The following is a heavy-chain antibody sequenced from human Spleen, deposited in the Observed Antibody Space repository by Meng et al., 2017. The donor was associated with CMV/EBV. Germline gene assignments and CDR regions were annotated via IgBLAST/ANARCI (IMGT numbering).Heavy chain of an antibody. J-gene: IGHJ4*01. CDR1: GGSFSDYY. V-gene: IGHV4-34*01. Sequence: CAVYGGSFSDYYWNWIRQPPGEGLEWIGEINDSGNTNYNPSLKSRVIISMDTSKNQFSLNLRSATAADTAVYYCARRSRYNDGWFVDYWGHGTLVTVSS. CDR2: INDSGNT. CDR3: ARRSRYNDGWFVDY. D-gene: IGHD3-10*01.